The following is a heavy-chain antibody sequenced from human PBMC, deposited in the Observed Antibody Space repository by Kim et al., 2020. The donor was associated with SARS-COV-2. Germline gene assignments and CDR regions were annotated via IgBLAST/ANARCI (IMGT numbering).Heavy chain of an antibody. CDR1: GGSFSGYY. J-gene: IGHJ3*02. CDR3: ARGQPEMATIDDAFDI. D-gene: IGHD5-12*01. Sequence: SETLSLTCAVYGGSFSGYYWSWIRQPPGKGLEWIGEINHSGSTNYNPSLKSRVTISVDTSKNQFSLKLSSVTAADTAVYYCARGQPEMATIDDAFDIWGQGTMVTVSS. CDR2: INHSGST. V-gene: IGHV4-34*01.